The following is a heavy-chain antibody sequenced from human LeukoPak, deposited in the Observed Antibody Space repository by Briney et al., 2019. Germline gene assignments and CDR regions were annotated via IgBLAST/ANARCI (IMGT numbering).Heavy chain of an antibody. CDR2: IIANGGST. J-gene: IGHJ6*02. Sequence: GGSLRLSCAASGFTFSSHAMGWVRQAPGKGLEWVSSIIANGGSTYYGDSVKGRFTISRDNSKSTLYLQMNSLRAEDTAVYYCAKDGGGSLEWLPPMDVWGQGTMVTVS. CDR3: AKDGGGSLEWLPPMDV. V-gene: IGHV3-23*01. CDR1: GFTFSSHA. D-gene: IGHD3-3*01.